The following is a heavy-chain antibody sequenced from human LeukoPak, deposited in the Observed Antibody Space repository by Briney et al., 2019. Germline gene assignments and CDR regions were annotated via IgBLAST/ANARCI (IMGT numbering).Heavy chain of an antibody. J-gene: IGHJ4*02. CDR2: INHSGST. CDR3: ARVAAGQYYFDY. V-gene: IGHV4-34*01. Sequence: PSETLSLTCAVYGGSFSGYYWSWIRQPPGKGLEWIGEINHSGSTNYNPSLKSRVTISVDTSKNQFSLKLSSVTAADTAVYYCARVAAGQYYFDYWGQGTLVTVSS. CDR1: GGSFSGYY. D-gene: IGHD6-13*01.